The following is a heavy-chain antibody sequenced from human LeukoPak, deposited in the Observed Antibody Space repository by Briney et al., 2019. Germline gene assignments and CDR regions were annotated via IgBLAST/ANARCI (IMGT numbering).Heavy chain of an antibody. CDR3: ARVQYYYDSSGYYVYYFDY. D-gene: IGHD3-22*01. CDR1: GFTFSNYE. Sequence: GRSLRLSCAASGFTFSNYEMNWVRQAPGKGLEWVAYISSSGSTIYYADPVKGRFTISRDNAKNSLYLQMNSLRAEDTAVYYCARVQYYYDSSGYYVYYFDYWGQGTLVTVSS. V-gene: IGHV3-48*03. J-gene: IGHJ4*02. CDR2: ISSSGSTI.